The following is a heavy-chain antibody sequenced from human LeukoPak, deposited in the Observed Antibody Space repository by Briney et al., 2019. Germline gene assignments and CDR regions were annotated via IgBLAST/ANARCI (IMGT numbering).Heavy chain of an antibody. J-gene: IGHJ4*02. V-gene: IGHV3-21*01. CDR1: GFTFSSYS. D-gene: IGHD1-26*01. CDR3: AKRWSSGSTVAY. CDR2: ISSSSSYI. Sequence: PGGSLRLSCAASGFTFSSYSMTWVRQAPGKGLEWVSSISSSSSYIYYADSVKGRFTISRDNAKNSLYLQMNSLRAEDTAVYYCAKRWSSGSTVAYWGQGTLVTVSS.